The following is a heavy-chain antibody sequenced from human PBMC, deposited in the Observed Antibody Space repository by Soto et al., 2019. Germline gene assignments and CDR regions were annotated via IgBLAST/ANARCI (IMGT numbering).Heavy chain of an antibody. Sequence: ASVKVSCKASGYTFTSYCISCARHAPGQGLEWMGWISAYNGNTNYAQKLQGRVTMTTDTSTSTAYMELRSLRSDDTAVYYCARYHLPAAISDYYYGMDVWGQGTTVTVSS. CDR1: GYTFTSYC. J-gene: IGHJ6*02. D-gene: IGHD2-2*01. CDR3: ARYHLPAAISDYYYGMDV. V-gene: IGHV1-18*01. CDR2: ISAYNGNT.